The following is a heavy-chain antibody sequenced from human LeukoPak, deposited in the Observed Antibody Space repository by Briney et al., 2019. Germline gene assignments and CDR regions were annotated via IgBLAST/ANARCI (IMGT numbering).Heavy chain of an antibody. V-gene: IGHV4-38-2*02. J-gene: IGHJ6*03. Sequence: PSETLSLTCTVSGGSISSGYYWGWIRQPPGKGLEWIGSIYHSGRTFYNPSLKSRVTISVDTSKNQFSLKLTSVTAADTAVYYCARNYDFWSGYYMDVWGKGTTVTVSS. D-gene: IGHD3-3*01. CDR2: IYHSGRT. CDR1: GGSISSGYY. CDR3: ARNYDFWSGYYMDV.